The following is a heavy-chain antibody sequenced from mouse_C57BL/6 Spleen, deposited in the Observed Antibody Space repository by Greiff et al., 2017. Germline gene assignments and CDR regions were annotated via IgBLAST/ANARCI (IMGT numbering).Heavy chain of an antibody. CDR2: IYPGSGST. CDR1: GYTFTSYW. Sequence: QVQLQQPGAELVKPGASVKMSCKASGYTFTSYWITWVKQRPGQGLEWIGDIYPGSGSTNYNEKFKRKTTLTVDTSASTAYMQLSSLTSEDSAVYYCAREVSAMDYWGQGTSVTVSS. D-gene: IGHD6-2*01. CDR3: AREVSAMDY. V-gene: IGHV1-55*01. J-gene: IGHJ4*01.